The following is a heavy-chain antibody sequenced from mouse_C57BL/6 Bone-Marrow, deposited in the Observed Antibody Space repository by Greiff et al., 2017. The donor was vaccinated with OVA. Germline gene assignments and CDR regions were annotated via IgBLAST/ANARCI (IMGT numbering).Heavy chain of an antibody. J-gene: IGHJ2*01. V-gene: IGHV1-26*01. Sequence: VQLQQSGPELVKPGASVKISCKASGYTFTDYYMNWVKQSHGKSLEWIGDINPNNGGTSYNQKFKGKATLTVDKSSSTAYMELRSLTSEDSAVYYCARGRGSSFGYFDYWGQGTTLTVSS. CDR3: ARGRGSSFGYFDY. CDR2: INPNNGGT. D-gene: IGHD1-1*01. CDR1: GYTFTDYY.